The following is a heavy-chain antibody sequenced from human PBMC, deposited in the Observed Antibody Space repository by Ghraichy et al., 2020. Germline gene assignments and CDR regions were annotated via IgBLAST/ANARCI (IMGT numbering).Heavy chain of an antibody. Sequence: GGSLRLSCAASEFTFRSFSMNWVRQAPGKGLEWVSSISSSSSYIYYADSVKGRFTISRDNAKNSLYLQMNSLRAEDTAVYYCARDDSGYQKGAFDIWGQGTMVTVSS. CDR1: EFTFRSFS. CDR2: ISSSSSYI. J-gene: IGHJ3*02. CDR3: ARDDSGYQKGAFDI. V-gene: IGHV3-21*01. D-gene: IGHD3-22*01.